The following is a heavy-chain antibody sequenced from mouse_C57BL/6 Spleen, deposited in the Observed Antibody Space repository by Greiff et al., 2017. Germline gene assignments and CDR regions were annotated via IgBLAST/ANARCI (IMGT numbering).Heavy chain of an antibody. CDR3: ARDSSGYVLYFDY. D-gene: IGHD3-2*02. CDR2: INPSTGGT. V-gene: IGHV1-42*01. J-gene: IGHJ2*01. CDR1: GYSFTGYY. Sequence: VQLQQSGPELVKPGASVKISCKASGYSFTGYYMNWVKQSPEKSLEWIGEINPSTGGTTYNQKFKAKATLTVDKSSSTAYMQLKSLTSEDSAVYYCARDSSGYVLYFDYWGRGTTLTVSS.